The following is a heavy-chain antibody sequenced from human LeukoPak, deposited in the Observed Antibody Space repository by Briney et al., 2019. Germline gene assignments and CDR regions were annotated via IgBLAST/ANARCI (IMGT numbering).Heavy chain of an antibody. CDR1: GFTFSSYG. J-gene: IGHJ6*03. V-gene: IGHV3-23*01. CDR2: ISGSGGST. Sequence: GGSLRLSCAASGFTFSSYGMSWVRQAPGKGLEWVSAISGSGGSTYYADSVKGRFTISRDNSKNTLYLQMNSLRAEDTAVYYCARDLYSSSYYMDVWGKGTTVTVSS. D-gene: IGHD6-13*01. CDR3: ARDLYSSSYYMDV.